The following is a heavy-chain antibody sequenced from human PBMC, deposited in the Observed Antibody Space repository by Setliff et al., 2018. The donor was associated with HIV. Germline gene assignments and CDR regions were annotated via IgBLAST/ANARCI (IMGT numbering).Heavy chain of an antibody. V-gene: IGHV3-7*04. CDR1: GFTFSSYW. CDR3: ARDDSNGNTDAFDI. J-gene: IGHJ3*02. CDR2: IKQDGSKA. Sequence: SGGSLRLSCAASGFTFSSYWMSWVRQAPGKGLEWVADIKQDGSKAYYMDSVKGRFTISRDNPKNSLYLQMTSLRAEDTAVYYCARDDSNGNTDAFDIWGQGTLVTVSS. D-gene: IGHD5-18*01.